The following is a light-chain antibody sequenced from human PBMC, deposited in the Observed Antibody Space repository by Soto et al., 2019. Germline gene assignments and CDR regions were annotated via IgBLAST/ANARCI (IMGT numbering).Light chain of an antibody. CDR1: STYNY. CDR3: TSYRTSSTGYV. J-gene: IGLJ1*01. V-gene: IGLV2-14*01. CDR2: EVS. Sequence: QSALTQPASVSGSPGQSITISCTGTSTYNYVSWYQQHPGKAPKLMIFEVSNRPSGVSNRFSGSKSGNTASLTISGLQAEDEADYYCTSYRTSSTGYVFGTGTKVTVL.